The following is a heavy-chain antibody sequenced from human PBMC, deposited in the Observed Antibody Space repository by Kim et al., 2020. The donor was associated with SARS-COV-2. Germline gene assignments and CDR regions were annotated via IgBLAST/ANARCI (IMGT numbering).Heavy chain of an antibody. D-gene: IGHD6-13*01. CDR3: AKVMGGSSWYGGRDWFDP. V-gene: IGHV3-23*01. J-gene: IGHJ5*02. Sequence: GGSLRLSCAASGFTFSSYAMSWVRQAPGKGLEWVSAISGSGGSTYYADSVKGRFTISRDNSKNTLYLQMNSLRAEDTAVYYCAKVMGGSSWYGGRDWFDPWGQGTLVTVSS. CDR2: ISGSGGST. CDR1: GFTFSSYA.